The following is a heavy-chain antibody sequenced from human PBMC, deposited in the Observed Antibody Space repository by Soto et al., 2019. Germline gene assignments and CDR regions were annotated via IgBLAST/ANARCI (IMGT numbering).Heavy chain of an antibody. Sequence: RGSLLLSCASSVFTFSIYSMNWVRQAPGKGLEWVSYISSSSSTIYYADSVKGRFTISRDNSKNSLYLQTNSLRDEDTAVYYCARGTSHPDYWGQGTMVTVSS. CDR3: ARGTSHPDY. J-gene: IGHJ4*02. V-gene: IGHV3-48*02. D-gene: IGHD2-2*01. CDR2: ISSSSSTI. CDR1: VFTFSIYS.